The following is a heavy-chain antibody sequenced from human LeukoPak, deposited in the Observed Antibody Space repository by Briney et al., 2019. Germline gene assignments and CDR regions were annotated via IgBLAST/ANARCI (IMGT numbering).Heavy chain of an antibody. Sequence: GGSLRLSCAASGFTFSSYGMHWVRQAPGKGLEWVAVIWYGGSNKYYVDSVKGRFTISRDNSKNTLYLQMNSLRAEDTAVYYCAKDQSTSHYYYMDVWGKGTTVTVSS. D-gene: IGHD2-2*01. CDR2: IWYGGSNK. V-gene: IGHV3-30*02. CDR1: GFTFSSYG. J-gene: IGHJ6*03. CDR3: AKDQSTSHYYYMDV.